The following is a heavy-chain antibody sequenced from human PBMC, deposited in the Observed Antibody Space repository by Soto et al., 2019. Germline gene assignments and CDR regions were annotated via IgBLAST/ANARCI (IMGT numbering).Heavy chain of an antibody. CDR2: IYYSGST. Sequence: PSETLSLTCTVSGGSISSGDYYWSWIRQPPGKGLEWIGYIYYSGSTYYNPSLKSRVTISVDTSKNQFSLKLSSVTAADTAVYYCAREDYSSNTRHYWGQGTLVTVSS. CDR1: GGSISSGDYY. D-gene: IGHD4-4*01. CDR3: AREDYSSNTRHY. V-gene: IGHV4-30-4*01. J-gene: IGHJ4*02.